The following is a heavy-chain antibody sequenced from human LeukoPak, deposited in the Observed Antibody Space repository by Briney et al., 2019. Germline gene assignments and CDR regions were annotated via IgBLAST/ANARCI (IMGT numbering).Heavy chain of an antibody. CDR1: GFIFSRYA. D-gene: IGHD2-2*01. CDR3: AFEIVSSQGAFDI. V-gene: IGHV3-33*01. J-gene: IGHJ3*02. Sequence: GGSLRLSCAASGFIFSRYAMHWVRQTPGKGLEWVAAIWNDGSDENYADSVKGRFTISSDNSKNTLYLQMNSLRAEDTAVYYCAFEIVSSQGAFDIWGQGTMITVSS. CDR2: IWNDGSDE.